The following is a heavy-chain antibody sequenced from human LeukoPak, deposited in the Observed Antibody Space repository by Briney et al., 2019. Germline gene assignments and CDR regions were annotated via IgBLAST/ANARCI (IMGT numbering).Heavy chain of an antibody. V-gene: IGHV4-39*07. Sequence: SETPSLTCTVSGGSISSSSYYWGWIRQPPGKGLEWIGSIYYSGSTYYNPSLKSRVTISVDTSKNQFSLKLSSVTAADTAVYHCARGRYSIAAMDYWGQGTLVIVSS. CDR1: GGSISSSSYY. CDR3: ARGRYSIAAMDY. D-gene: IGHD2-2*01. J-gene: IGHJ4*02. CDR2: IYYSGST.